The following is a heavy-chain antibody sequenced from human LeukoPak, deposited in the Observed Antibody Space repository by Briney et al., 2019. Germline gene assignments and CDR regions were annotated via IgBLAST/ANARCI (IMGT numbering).Heavy chain of an antibody. D-gene: IGHD3-10*01. V-gene: IGHV4-4*02. Sequence: KTSETLSLTCAVSGGSISSSNWWSWVRQPPGKGLEWIGEIYHSGSTNYNPSLKSRVTISVDKSKNQFSLKLSSVTAADTAVYYCAREVKRMVRGVIRDWGQGTLVTVSS. CDR1: GGSISSSNW. CDR2: IYHSGST. CDR3: AREVKRMVRGVIRD. J-gene: IGHJ4*02.